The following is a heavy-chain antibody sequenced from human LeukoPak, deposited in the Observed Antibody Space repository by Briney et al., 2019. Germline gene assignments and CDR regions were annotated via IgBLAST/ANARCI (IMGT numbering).Heavy chain of an antibody. Sequence: ASVKVSCKASGYTFTNYGINWVRQAPGQGLEWMGGISAYNGNTNFAQKLQGRVTITTDTSTSTAYMELRSLRSDDTAVYYCARGIAAAGNPYYYYYYMDVWGKGTTVTVSS. D-gene: IGHD6-13*01. V-gene: IGHV1-18*01. CDR1: GYTFTNYG. J-gene: IGHJ6*03. CDR3: ARGIAAAGNPYYYYYYMDV. CDR2: ISAYNGNT.